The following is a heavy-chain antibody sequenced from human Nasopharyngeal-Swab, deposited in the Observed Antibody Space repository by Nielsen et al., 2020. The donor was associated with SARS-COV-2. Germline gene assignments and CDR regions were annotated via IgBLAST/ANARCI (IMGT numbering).Heavy chain of an antibody. D-gene: IGHD2-2*01. CDR2: INHSGST. V-gene: IGHV4-34*01. CDR3: ASSPRQPPARGLYFDL. CDR1: GGSFSGYY. Sequence: SETLSLTCAVYGGSFSGYYWSWFGQPPGKGLEWIGEINHSGSTNYNPSLKSRVTISVDTSENQFSLRLSSVTAADTAVYYCASSPRQPPARGLYFDLWGRGTLVTVSS. J-gene: IGHJ2*01.